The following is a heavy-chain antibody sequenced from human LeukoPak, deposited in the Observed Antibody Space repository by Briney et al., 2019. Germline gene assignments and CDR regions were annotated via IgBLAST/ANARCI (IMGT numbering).Heavy chain of an antibody. D-gene: IGHD3-10*01. Sequence: GGSLRLSCAASGFTFSSYAMSWVRKAPGKGLEWVSAISGSGGSTYYADSVKGRFTISRDNSKNTLYLQMNSLRAEDTAVYYCAKPYHYYGSGSYLPFDYWGQGTLVTVSS. CDR1: GFTFSSYA. CDR3: AKPYHYYGSGSYLPFDY. J-gene: IGHJ4*02. V-gene: IGHV3-23*01. CDR2: ISGSGGST.